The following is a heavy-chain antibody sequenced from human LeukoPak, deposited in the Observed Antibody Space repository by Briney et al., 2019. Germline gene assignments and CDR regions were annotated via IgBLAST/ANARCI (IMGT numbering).Heavy chain of an antibody. D-gene: IGHD4-17*01. CDR2: ISSSSSYI. J-gene: IGHJ6*03. V-gene: IGHV3-21*01. Sequence: PGESLRLSCAASGFTFSSYSMNWVRQAPGKGLEWVSSISSSSSYIYYADSVKGRFTISRDNAKNSLYLQMNSLRAEDTAVYYCAWGDYGELYYMDVWGKGTTLTVSS. CDR1: GFTFSSYS. CDR3: AWGDYGELYYMDV.